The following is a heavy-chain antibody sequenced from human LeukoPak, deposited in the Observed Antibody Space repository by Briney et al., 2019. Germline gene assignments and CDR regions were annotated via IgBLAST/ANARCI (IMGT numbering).Heavy chain of an antibody. CDR1: GGSISSSSYY. CDR2: IYYSGST. D-gene: IGHD7-27*01. V-gene: IGHV4-39*01. Sequence: SETLSLTCTVSGGSISSSSYYWGWIRQPPGKGLERIGSIYYSGSTYYNPSLKSRVTISVDTSKNQFSLKLSSVTAADTAVYYCARQELGMGAFDIWGQGTMVTVSS. J-gene: IGHJ3*02. CDR3: ARQELGMGAFDI.